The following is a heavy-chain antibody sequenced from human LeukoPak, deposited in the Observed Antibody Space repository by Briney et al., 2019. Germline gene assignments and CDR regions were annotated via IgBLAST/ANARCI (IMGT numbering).Heavy chain of an antibody. Sequence: PSQTLSLTCTVSGGSISGGGYYWSWIRQHPGKGLEWIGYIYYSGSTYYNPSLKSRVTISVDTSKNQFSLKLSSVTAADTAVYYCASGFVAVDFTTFDYWGQGTLVTVSS. CDR1: GGSISGGGYY. CDR2: IYYSGST. J-gene: IGHJ4*02. D-gene: IGHD3-22*01. CDR3: ASGFVAVDFTTFDY. V-gene: IGHV4-31*03.